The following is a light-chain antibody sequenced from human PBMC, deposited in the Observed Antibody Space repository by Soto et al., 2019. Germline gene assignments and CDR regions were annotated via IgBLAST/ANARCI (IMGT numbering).Light chain of an antibody. J-gene: IGLJ1*01. CDR2: EGS. CDR1: SSDDGSYNL. V-gene: IGLV2-23*03. Sequence: QSARTQPASVSGSPGQSITISCTGTSSDDGSYNLVSWYQQHPGKAPKLMIYEGSKRPSGVSNRFSGSKSGNTASLTISGLQAEDEADYYCCSYAGSSTFAFGTGTKVTVL. CDR3: CSYAGSSTFA.